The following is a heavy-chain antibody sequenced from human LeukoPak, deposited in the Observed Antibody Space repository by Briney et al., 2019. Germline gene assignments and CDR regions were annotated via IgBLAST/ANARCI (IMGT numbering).Heavy chain of an antibody. CDR1: GFTFSTYA. CDR3: AREVDSVIGSLDY. D-gene: IGHD3-22*01. V-gene: IGHV3-69-1*02. Sequence: GGSLRLSCAASGFTFSTYAMSWVRQAPGKGLEWVSYISGSGTIYYADSVKGRFTISRDNAKNSLYLQMNNLRAEDTAVYYCAREVDSVIGSLDYWGQGTLVTVSS. CDR2: ISGSGTI. J-gene: IGHJ4*02.